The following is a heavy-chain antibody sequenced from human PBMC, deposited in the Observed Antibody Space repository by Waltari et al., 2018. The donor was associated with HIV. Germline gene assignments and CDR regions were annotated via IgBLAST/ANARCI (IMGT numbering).Heavy chain of an antibody. CDR3: ARDKSLGTPTVTTFDY. CDR1: GDSVSSNRAA. D-gene: IGHD4-17*01. CDR2: KYDRSKWYN. J-gene: IGHJ4*02. V-gene: IGHV6-1*01. Sequence: QVQLQQSGPGLVKPSQTLSLTCAISGDSVSSNRAALNWIRQSPSRGLEWLGRKYDRSKWYNDYAVSVKSRITINPDTSKNQFSLQLNSVTPEDTAVYYCARDKSLGTPTVTTFDYWGQGTLVTVSS.